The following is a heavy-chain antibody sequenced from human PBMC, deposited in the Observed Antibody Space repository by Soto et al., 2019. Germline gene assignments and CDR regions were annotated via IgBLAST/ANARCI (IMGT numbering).Heavy chain of an antibody. V-gene: IGHV4-31*03. CDR3: ASRTSAATGGGLDR. Sequence: QMQLQESGPGLVKPSQTLSLTCTVSGGSISSGGYFWTWIRQHPGKGLEWIGYIYSSGSTYYNPSLKSRVTISVDASKNQFSLNLNSVTAADTAVYYCASRTSAATGGGLDRWGQGTLVTVSS. CDR1: GGSISSGGYF. D-gene: IGHD6-13*01. CDR2: IYSSGST. J-gene: IGHJ5*02.